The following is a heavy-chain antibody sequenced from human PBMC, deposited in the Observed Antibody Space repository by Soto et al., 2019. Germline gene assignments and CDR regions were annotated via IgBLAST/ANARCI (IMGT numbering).Heavy chain of an antibody. V-gene: IGHV2-5*02. CDR3: VHRLPFYFNF. Sequence: QITLKESGPPLLNPTQTLTLTCSFSGFSLSTPGTAVAWIRQPPGQALEWLALIYGDDDKRYSPSLKNRLNITQDTSNDQVVLTMPNMDPVDTATYFCVHRLPFYFNFWGRGALVTVSP. J-gene: IGHJ2*01. CDR1: GFSLSTPGTA. CDR2: IYGDDDK.